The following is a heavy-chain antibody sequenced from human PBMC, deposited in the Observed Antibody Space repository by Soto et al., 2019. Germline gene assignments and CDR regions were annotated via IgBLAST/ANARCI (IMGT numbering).Heavy chain of an antibody. V-gene: IGHV3-7*01. Sequence: GGSLRLSCVVSGFTLSNYWMTWVRQAPGKGLEWVANINQDGSEKNFVDSVKGRFTASRDNAKNSLFLQMNSLRAEDTAVYYCARGGFRRSWFDYWGQGTLVTVSS. D-gene: IGHD5-12*01. J-gene: IGHJ4*02. CDR1: GFTLSNYW. CDR3: ARGGFRRSWFDY. CDR2: INQDGSEK.